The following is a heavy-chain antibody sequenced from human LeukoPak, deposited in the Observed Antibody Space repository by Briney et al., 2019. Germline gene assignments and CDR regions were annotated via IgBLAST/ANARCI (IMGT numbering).Heavy chain of an antibody. J-gene: IGHJ4*02. V-gene: IGHV4-38-2*02. Sequence: KPSETLSLTCTVSGYSISSGYYWGWIRQPPGKGLERIGSIYHSGSTYYNPSLKSRVTISVDTSKNQFSLKLSSVTAADTAVYYCASLPAATYFDYWGQGTLVTVSS. CDR3: ASLPAATYFDY. CDR1: GYSISSGYY. D-gene: IGHD2-2*01. CDR2: IYHSGST.